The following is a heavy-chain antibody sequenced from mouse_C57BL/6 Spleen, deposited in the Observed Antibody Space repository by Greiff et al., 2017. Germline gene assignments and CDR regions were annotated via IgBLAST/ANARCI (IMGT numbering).Heavy chain of an antibody. D-gene: IGHD2-4*01. CDR2: IRSKSSNYAT. CDR1: GFTFNTYA. Sequence: GGGLVQPKGSLKLSCAASGFTFNTYAMHWVRQAPGKGWEWVARIRSKSSNYATYYADSVKDRFTISRDDSQSMLYLQMNNLQTEDTAMYYCVKERYYDYEEYLDDWGTGTTVTVSS. V-gene: IGHV10-3*01. J-gene: IGHJ1*03. CDR3: VKERYYDYEEYLDD.